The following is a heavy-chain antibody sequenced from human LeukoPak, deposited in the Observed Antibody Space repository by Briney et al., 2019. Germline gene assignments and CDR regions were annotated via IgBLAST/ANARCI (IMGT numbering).Heavy chain of an antibody. D-gene: IGHD5-12*01. V-gene: IGHV4-31*03. J-gene: IGHJ3*02. CDR3: ARDRVVATIPDAFDI. CDR2: IYYSGGT. Sequence: PSETLSLTCTVSGYSISSGYYWGWIRQQPGKGLEWIGHIYYSGGTYYNPSLKSRVSISVDASKTQLSLKLSSVTAADTAVYYCARDRVVATIPDAFDIWGQGTMVTVSS. CDR1: GYSISSGYY.